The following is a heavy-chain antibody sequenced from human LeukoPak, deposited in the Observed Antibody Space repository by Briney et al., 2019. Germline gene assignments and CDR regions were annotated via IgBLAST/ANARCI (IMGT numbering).Heavy chain of an antibody. J-gene: IGHJ4*02. CDR1: GYTFSGYY. D-gene: IGHD1-1*01. Sequence: ASVKVSCKAPGYTFSGYYMHWVRQAPGQGLEWMGRINPNSGGTNYSQKFQGRVTMTRDTSISTTYMELRRVRFHDTAVYYCARGLENFDYWGQGTLVSVSS. V-gene: IGHV1-2*06. CDR2: INPNSGGT. CDR3: ARGLENFDY.